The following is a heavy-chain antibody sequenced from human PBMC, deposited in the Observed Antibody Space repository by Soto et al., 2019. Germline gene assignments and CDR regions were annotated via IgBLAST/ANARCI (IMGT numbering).Heavy chain of an antibody. V-gene: IGHV5-10-1*01. CDR2: IDPSDSYV. CDR1: GYIFSNYW. CDR3: ARQTPPHLYYVLDV. J-gene: IGHJ6*01. Sequence: GESLKISCKGSGYIFSNYWISWVRQMPGKGLEWMGKIDPSDSYVNYSPYFQGHVTISTDKSISTAYLQWSNLEASDTAIYYCARQTPPHLYYVLDVWGQGTTVTVSS. D-gene: IGHD3-16*01.